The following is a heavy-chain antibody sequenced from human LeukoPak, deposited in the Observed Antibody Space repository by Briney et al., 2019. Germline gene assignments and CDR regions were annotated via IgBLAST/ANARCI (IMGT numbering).Heavy chain of an antibody. Sequence: ASVKVSCKASGGTFSSYAISWVRQAPGQGLEWMGGIIPISGTANYAQKFQGRVTITADESTSTAYMELSSLRSEDTAVYYCARLIGSGVYYYMDVWGKGTTVTVSS. CDR2: IIPISGTA. J-gene: IGHJ6*03. V-gene: IGHV1-69*13. CDR1: GGTFSSYA. D-gene: IGHD2-15*01. CDR3: ARLIGSGVYYYMDV.